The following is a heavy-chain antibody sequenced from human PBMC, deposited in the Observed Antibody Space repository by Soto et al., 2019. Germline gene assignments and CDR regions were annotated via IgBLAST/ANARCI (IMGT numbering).Heavy chain of an antibody. J-gene: IGHJ4*02. V-gene: IGHV3-33*01. CDR1: GFTFSSYG. CDR2: IWYDGSNK. Sequence: GGSLRLSCAASGFTFSSYGMHWVRQAPGKGLEWVAVIWYDGSNKYYADSVKGRFTISRGNSKNTLYLQMNSLRAEDTAVYYCAREITMIVVDYNSNDGGIDYWGQGTLVTVSS. CDR3: AREITMIVVDYNSNDGGIDY. D-gene: IGHD3-22*01.